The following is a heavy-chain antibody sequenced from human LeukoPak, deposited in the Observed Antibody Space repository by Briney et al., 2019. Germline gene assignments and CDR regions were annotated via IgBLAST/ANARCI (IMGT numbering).Heavy chain of an antibody. V-gene: IGHV3-23*01. Sequence: GGSLRLSCAASGFTFSTYGMSWVRQAPGKGLDWVSAVSGSGGSTHYADSVTGRFTISRDNSKNTLYLQMNSLRAEDTAVYYCAKDRYYDNTGDHYESEYWGQGTLVTVSS. J-gene: IGHJ4*02. D-gene: IGHD3-22*01. CDR1: GFTFSTYG. CDR2: VSGSGGST. CDR3: AKDRYYDNTGDHYESEY.